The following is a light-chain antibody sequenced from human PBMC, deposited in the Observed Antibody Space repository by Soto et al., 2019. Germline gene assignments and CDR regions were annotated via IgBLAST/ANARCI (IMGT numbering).Light chain of an antibody. CDR2: DAS. CDR3: QQHSHWPPWT. J-gene: IGKJ1*01. V-gene: IGKV3-11*01. CDR1: QSVSSY. Sequence: EIVMTQSPDTLSLSPGERATLSCRASQSVSSYLAWYQQKPGQAPRLLIYDASNRATGTPARFSGSGSGTDFTLTISSLEPEDFAVYYCQQHSHWPPWTFGQGTKVDI.